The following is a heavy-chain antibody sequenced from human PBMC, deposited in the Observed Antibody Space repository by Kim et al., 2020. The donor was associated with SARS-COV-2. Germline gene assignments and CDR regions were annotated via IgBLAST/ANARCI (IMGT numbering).Heavy chain of an antibody. CDR3: ARHVGPSIAAAGRDY. CDR1: GYSFTSYW. Sequence: GESLKISCKGSGYSFTSYWIGWVRQMPGKGLEWMGIIYPGDSDTRYSPSFQGQVTISADKSISTAYLQWSSLKASDTAMYYCARHVGPSIAAAGRDYWGQGTLVTVSS. D-gene: IGHD6-13*01. CDR2: IYPGDSDT. J-gene: IGHJ4*02. V-gene: IGHV5-51*01.